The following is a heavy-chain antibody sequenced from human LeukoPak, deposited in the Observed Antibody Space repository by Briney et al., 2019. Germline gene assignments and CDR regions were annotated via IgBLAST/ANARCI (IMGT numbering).Heavy chain of an antibody. CDR2: IYYSGST. CDR3: ARSGYGYVINYFDY. J-gene: IGHJ4*02. D-gene: IGHD5-12*01. V-gene: IGHV4-31*03. Sequence: KTSETLSLTCTVSGGSISSGGYYWSWIRQHPGKGLEWIGYIYYSGSTYYNPSLKSRVTISVDTSKNQFSLKLSSVTAADTAVYYCARSGYGYVINYFDYWGPGTLVTVSS. CDR1: GGSISSGGYY.